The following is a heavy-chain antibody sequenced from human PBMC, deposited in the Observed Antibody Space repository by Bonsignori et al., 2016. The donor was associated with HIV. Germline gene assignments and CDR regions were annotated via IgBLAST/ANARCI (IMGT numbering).Heavy chain of an antibody. CDR3: ARDPGAH. J-gene: IGHJ4*02. V-gene: IGHV3-48*02. CDR2: ISGSSISI. D-gene: IGHD3-10*01. Sequence: VRQAPGKGLQWVSYISGSSISIYYADSVKGRLTISRDNAKNSLYLQMNSLRDEDTAVYYCARDPGAHWGQGTLVTVSS.